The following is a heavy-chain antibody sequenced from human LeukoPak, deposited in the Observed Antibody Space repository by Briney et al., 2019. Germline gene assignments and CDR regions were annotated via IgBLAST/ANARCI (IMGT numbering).Heavy chain of an antibody. CDR2: ISSSSSYI. D-gene: IGHD3-3*01. Sequence: GGSLRLSCATSGVTFSSYSRNCGRQAPGKRLEWVSSISSSSSYIYYADSVKGRFTISIDNAKNSLYLQMNSLRAEDTAVCYCASGFSDVLRFNSSMDVWGKGAPVTASS. CDR3: ASGFSDVLRFNSSMDV. V-gene: IGHV3-21*01. J-gene: IGHJ6*03. CDR1: GVTFSSYS.